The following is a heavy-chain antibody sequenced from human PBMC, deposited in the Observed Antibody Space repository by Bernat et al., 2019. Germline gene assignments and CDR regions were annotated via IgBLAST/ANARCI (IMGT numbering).Heavy chain of an antibody. D-gene: IGHD6-6*01. CDR3: AEDAHFTAREAFDV. J-gene: IGHJ3*01. CDR2: IQSGGST. CDR1: GLTVCSNY. V-gene: IGHV3-66*01. Sequence: EVQLVESGGGLVQPGGSLRLSCAASGLTVCSNYMSWVRQAPGKGLEWVSVIQSGGSTYYADSVKGRFTISRDNSKNTLYLQMNSLGAEDTAVYYCAEDAHFTAREAFDVWGKGTMVTVSS.